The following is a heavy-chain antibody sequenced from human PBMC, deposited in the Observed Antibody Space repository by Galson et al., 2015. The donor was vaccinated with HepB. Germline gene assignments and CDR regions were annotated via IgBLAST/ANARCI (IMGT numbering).Heavy chain of an antibody. CDR3: ARAYEDIVVVPYH. Sequence: SVKVSCKASGYTFTGYYMHWVRQAPGQGLEWMGGIIPIFGTANYAQKFQGRVTITADESTSTAYMELSSLRSEDTAVYYCARAYEDIVVVPYHWGQGTLVTVSS. J-gene: IGHJ5*02. V-gene: IGHV1-69*13. CDR2: IIPIFGTA. CDR1: GYTFTGYY. D-gene: IGHD2-2*01.